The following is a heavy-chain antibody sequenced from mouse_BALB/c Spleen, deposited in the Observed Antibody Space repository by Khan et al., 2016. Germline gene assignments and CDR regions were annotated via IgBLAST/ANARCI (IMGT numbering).Heavy chain of an antibody. V-gene: IGHV9-3-1*01. Sequence: QIQLVQSGPELKRPGKTVKISCKASGYTFTNYGINWVKQAPGKGLKWMGWINTYSGESTYADDFKGRFAFSLETSANTAYLQINNLKNEDTATYCCARYRYYYGSRRYFDVWGAGTTVTVSA. CDR3: ARYRYYYGSRRYFDV. CDR2: INTYSGES. J-gene: IGHJ1*01. CDR1: GYTFTNYG. D-gene: IGHD1-1*01.